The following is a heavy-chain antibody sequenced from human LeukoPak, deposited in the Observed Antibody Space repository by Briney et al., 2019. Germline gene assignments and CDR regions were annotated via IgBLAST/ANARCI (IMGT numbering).Heavy chain of an antibody. J-gene: IGHJ6*02. CDR3: ARDRLEDIAVAGSLYYYYYGMDV. D-gene: IGHD6-19*01. Sequence: ASVKVSCKASGYTFTGYYMHWVRQAPGQGLEWMGWINPNSGGTNYAQKFQGWVTMTRDTSISTAYMELSRLRSDDTAVYYCARDRLEDIAVAGSLYYYYYGMDVWGQGTTVTVSS. CDR1: GYTFTGYY. V-gene: IGHV1-2*04. CDR2: INPNSGGT.